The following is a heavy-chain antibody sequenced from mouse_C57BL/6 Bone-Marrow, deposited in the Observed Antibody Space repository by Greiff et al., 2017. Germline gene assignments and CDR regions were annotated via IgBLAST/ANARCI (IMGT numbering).Heavy chain of an antibody. V-gene: IGHV1-69*01. CDR3: AREGIYSYY. D-gene: IGHD2-1*01. CDR1: GYTFTSYW. CDR2: IDPSDSYT. J-gene: IGHJ2*01. Sequence: QVQLQQPGAELVMPGASVKLSCKASGYTFTSYWMHWVKQRPGQGLEWIGEIDPSDSYTNYNQKFKGKSTLTVDKSSSTAYMQLSSLTSEDSAVYYFAREGIYSYYWGQGTTLTVSS.